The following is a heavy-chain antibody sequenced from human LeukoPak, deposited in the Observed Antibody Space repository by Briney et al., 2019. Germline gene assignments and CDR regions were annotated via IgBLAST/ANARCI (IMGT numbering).Heavy chain of an antibody. CDR2: INPICGGA. Sequence: GASVKVSCKASGGTFTSYAISWVRQAPGQGLEWMGGINPICGGANYAQKFQGRVTITTAESTSTASMELHRLRSEETAEYCCARGFSIATNFEYYFDYWGQGTLVSVSS. J-gene: IGHJ4*02. CDR3: ARGFSIATNFEYYFDY. CDR1: GGTFTSYA. D-gene: IGHD6-6*01. V-gene: IGHV1-69*05.